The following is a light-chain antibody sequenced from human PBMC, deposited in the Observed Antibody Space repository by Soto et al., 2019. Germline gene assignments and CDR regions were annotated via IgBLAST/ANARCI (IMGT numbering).Light chain of an antibody. Sequence: QSVLTQPAAVSGSPVQSITISCAGASSDVGSYNLVSWYQQHPGKAPKVMIYEVSKRPSGVSNRFSGSKSGNTASLTISGLQAEDEADYYCCSYAGSSTFVFGSGTKVTVL. J-gene: IGLJ1*01. CDR2: EVS. CDR3: CSYAGSSTFV. V-gene: IGLV2-23*02. CDR1: SSDVGSYNL.